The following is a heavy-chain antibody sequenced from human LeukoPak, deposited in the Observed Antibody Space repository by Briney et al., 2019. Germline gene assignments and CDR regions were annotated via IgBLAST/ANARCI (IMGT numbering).Heavy chain of an antibody. CDR3: ARGGGYAWDY. D-gene: IGHD5-12*01. CDR1: GFTFSSYW. CDR2: IKPDGSEK. J-gene: IGHJ4*02. V-gene: IGHV3-7*01. Sequence: PGGSLRLSCAASGFTFSSYWMSWVRQAPGKGLEWVAHIKPDGSEKYYVDSVKGRFTISRDNARNSLYLQMDSLRADDTAVYYCARGGGYAWDYWGQGTLVTVSS.